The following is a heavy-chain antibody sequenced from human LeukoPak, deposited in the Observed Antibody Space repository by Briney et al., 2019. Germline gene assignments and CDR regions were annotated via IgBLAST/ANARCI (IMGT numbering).Heavy chain of an antibody. Sequence: ASVKVSCKASGYTFTSYDINWVRQATGQGLEWMGWMNPNSGNTGYAQKFQGRVTMTRNTSISTAYMELSSLRSEDTAVYYCARGLLGDYYDSSGYYSRAYWFDPWGQGTLVTVSS. CDR3: ARGLLGDYYDSSGYYSRAYWFDP. V-gene: IGHV1-8*01. D-gene: IGHD3-22*01. J-gene: IGHJ5*02. CDR2: MNPNSGNT. CDR1: GYTFTSYD.